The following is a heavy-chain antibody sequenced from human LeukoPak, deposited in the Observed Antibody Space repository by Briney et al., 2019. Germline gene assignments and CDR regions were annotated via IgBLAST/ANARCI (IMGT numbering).Heavy chain of an antibody. CDR2: ISWNSGSI. D-gene: IGHD2-2*01. CDR1: GFTFDDYA. J-gene: IGHJ4*02. V-gene: IGHV3-9*01. CDR3: AKSDIVVVPAALDY. Sequence: GGSLRLSCAASGFTFDDYAMHWVRQAPGKGLEWVSGISWNSGSIGYADSVKGRFTISRDNAKNSLYLQMNSLRAEDAALYYCAKSDIVVVPAALDYWGQGTLVTVSS.